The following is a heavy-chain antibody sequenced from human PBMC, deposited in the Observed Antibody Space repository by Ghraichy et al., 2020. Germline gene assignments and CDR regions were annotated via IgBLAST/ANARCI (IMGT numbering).Heavy chain of an antibody. CDR3: ARDCGHRSSSSCRRDDPYYYYGMDV. J-gene: IGHJ6*02. V-gene: IGHV4-59*01. D-gene: IGHD2-2*03. CDR1: GDSISPSY. Sequence: SETLSLTCTVSGDSISPSYWSWIRQSPGKGLEWIGNIYYTGTTNYNPSLKSRVTMSVETSKNQFSLKLTSVTAAETAVYYCARDCGHRSSSSCRRDDPYYYYGMDVWGQGTTVTVSS. CDR2: IYYTGTT.